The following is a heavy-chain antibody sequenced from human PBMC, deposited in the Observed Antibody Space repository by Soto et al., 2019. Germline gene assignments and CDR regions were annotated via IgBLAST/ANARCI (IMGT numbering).Heavy chain of an antibody. CDR3: ASGGGITGTTGDAFDI. CDR2: MNPNSGNT. V-gene: IGHV1-8*01. CDR1: GYTFTSYD. Sequence: QVQLVQSGAEVKKPGASVKVSCKASGYTFTSYDINWVRQATGQGLEWMGWMNPNSGNTGYAQKFQGRVTMTRNTSISTAYMELSSLRSEDTAVYYCASGGGITGTTGDAFDIWGQGTMVTVSS. J-gene: IGHJ3*02. D-gene: IGHD1-7*01.